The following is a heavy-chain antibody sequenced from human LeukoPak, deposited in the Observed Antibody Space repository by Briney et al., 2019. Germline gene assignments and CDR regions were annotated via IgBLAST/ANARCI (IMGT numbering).Heavy chain of an antibody. J-gene: IGHJ4*02. D-gene: IGHD5-18*01. Sequence: GGSLRLSCAASGFTFSSYSMNWVRQAPGKGLEWVSYISSSSSTIYYADSVKGRFTISRDNAKNSLYLQMHSLRAEDTAVYYCASERTAMDFDYCGQGTLVTVSS. CDR3: ASERTAMDFDY. V-gene: IGHV3-48*01. CDR1: GFTFSSYS. CDR2: ISSSSSTI.